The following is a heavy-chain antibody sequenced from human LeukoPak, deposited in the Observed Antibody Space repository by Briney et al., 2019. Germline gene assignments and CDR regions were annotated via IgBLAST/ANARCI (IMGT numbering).Heavy chain of an antibody. Sequence: SETLSLTCTVSGGSISSGSYYWSWIRQPAGKGLEWIGYIYYSGSTYYNPSLKSRVTISVDTSKNQFSLKLSSVTAADTAVYYYASDTGVWFDPWGQGTLVTVSS. CDR3: ASDTGVWFDP. CDR2: IYYSGST. CDR1: GGSISSGSYY. J-gene: IGHJ5*02. V-gene: IGHV4-30-4*08. D-gene: IGHD7-27*01.